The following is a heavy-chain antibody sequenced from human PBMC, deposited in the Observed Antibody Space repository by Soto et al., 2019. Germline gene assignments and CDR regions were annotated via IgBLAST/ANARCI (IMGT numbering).Heavy chain of an antibody. V-gene: IGHV1-18*04. CDR3: AREGGYRSGSYYSEHYYYGMDV. J-gene: IGHJ6*02. CDR1: GYTFTSYG. CDR2: ISVYNGNS. Sequence: QVQLVQSGAEVKKPGASVKVSCKASGYTFTSYGISWVRQAPGQGLEWMGWISVYNGNSNYAQKLQGRDTMTTDTSTSTAYMELRSLRSDDTAVYYCAREGGYRSGSYYSEHYYYGMDVWGQGTTVTVSS. D-gene: IGHD3-10*01.